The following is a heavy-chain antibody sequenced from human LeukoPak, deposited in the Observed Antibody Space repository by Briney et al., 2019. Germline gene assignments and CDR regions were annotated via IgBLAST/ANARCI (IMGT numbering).Heavy chain of an antibody. V-gene: IGHV4-59*08. CDR1: GGSISSYY. J-gene: IGHJ4*02. CDR2: IYYSGIT. Sequence: SETLSLTCTVSGGSISSYYWSWIRQSPGKGLEWIGYIYYSGITNYNPSLKSRVTISVDMSKNQFSLKLSSVTAADTAVYYCARHSSVVVVAATPNFDYWGQGTLVTVSS. CDR3: ARHSSVVVVAATPNFDY. D-gene: IGHD2-15*01.